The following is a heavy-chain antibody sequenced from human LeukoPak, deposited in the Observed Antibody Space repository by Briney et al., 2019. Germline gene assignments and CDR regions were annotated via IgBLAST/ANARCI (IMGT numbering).Heavy chain of an antibody. CDR1: AFTFSSYA. J-gene: IGHJ4*02. Sequence: GGSLRLSCAVSAFTFSSYAMSWVRQAPGKGLEWVSAISGSGGSTYYADSVKGRFTISRDNSKNTLYLQMNSLRAEDTAVYYCAGGVAATFSYFDYWGQGTLVTVSS. V-gene: IGHV3-23*01. CDR3: AGGVAATFSYFDY. CDR2: ISGSGGST. D-gene: IGHD2-15*01.